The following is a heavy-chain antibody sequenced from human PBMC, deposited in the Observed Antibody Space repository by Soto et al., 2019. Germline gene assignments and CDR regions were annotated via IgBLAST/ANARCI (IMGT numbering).Heavy chain of an antibody. CDR2: ISAYNGNT. D-gene: IGHD3-3*01. CDR1: GYTFTSYG. CDR3: ARDGRWSGQYYYYGMDV. Sequence: ASVKVSCKASGYTFTSYGISWVRQAPGQGLEWMGWISAYNGNTNYAQKLQGRVTMTTDTSTSTAYMELRSLRSDDTAVYYCARDGRWSGQYYYYGMDVWGQGTTVTVSS. V-gene: IGHV1-18*01. J-gene: IGHJ6*02.